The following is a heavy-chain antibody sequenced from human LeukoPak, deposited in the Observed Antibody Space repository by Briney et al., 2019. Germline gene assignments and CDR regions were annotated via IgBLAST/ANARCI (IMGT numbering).Heavy chain of an antibody. V-gene: IGHV3-30*04. D-gene: IGHD3-22*01. CDR2: ISYDGSEK. CDR1: GFTFTNYP. CDR3: ARDRLEYYYDTSGHF. Sequence: GGSLRLSCAASGFTFTNYPIHWVRQAPGKGLEWMALISYDGSEKDYSDSVKGRFTISRDNSKNTVYLQMNSLRAEDTAVYYCARDRLEYYYDTSGHFWGQGTLVTVSS. J-gene: IGHJ4*02.